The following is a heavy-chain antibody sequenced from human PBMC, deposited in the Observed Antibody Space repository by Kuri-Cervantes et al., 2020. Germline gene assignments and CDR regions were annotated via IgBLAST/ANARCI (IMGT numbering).Heavy chain of an antibody. CDR1: GYTFTYRY. CDR3: ARVATMVRGSSYYYYMDV. V-gene: IGHV1-45*02. J-gene: IGHJ6*03. D-gene: IGHD3-10*01. Sequence: SVKVSCKASGYTFTYRYLHWVRQAPGQALEWMGWITPFNGNTNYAQKFQDRVTITRDRSMSTAYMELSSLRSEDTAVYYCARVATMVRGSSYYYYMDVWGKGTTVTVSS. CDR2: ITPFNGNT.